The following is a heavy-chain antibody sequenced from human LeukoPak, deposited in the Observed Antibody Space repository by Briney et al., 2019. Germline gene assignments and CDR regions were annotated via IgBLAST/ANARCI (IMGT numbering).Heavy chain of an antibody. CDR3: ARAGGSSSWYPSGMDV. J-gene: IGHJ6*02. D-gene: IGHD6-13*01. Sequence: SVKVSCKASGGTFSSYAISWVRQAPGQGLEWMGRIIPILGIANYAQKFQGRVTITADKSTSTAYMELSSLRSEDTAVYYCARAGGSSSWYPSGMDVWGQGTTVTVSS. CDR2: IIPILGIA. CDR1: GGTFSSYA. V-gene: IGHV1-69*04.